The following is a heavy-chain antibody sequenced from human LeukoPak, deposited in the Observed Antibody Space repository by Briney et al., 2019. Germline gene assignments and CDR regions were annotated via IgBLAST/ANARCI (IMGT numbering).Heavy chain of an antibody. CDR3: ASSGSGYYDWYFDL. V-gene: IGHV3-48*04. Sequence: GGSLRLSCAASGFTLSSYSMNWVRQAPGKGMEWVSYISSSSSTIYYADSVKGRFTISRDNAKNSLYPQMNSLRAEDTAVYYCASSGSGYYDWYFDLWGRGTLVTVSS. CDR1: GFTLSSYS. J-gene: IGHJ2*01. D-gene: IGHD3-22*01. CDR2: ISSSSSTI.